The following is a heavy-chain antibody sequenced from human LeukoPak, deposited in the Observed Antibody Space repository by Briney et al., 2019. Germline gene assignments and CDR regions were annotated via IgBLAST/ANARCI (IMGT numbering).Heavy chain of an antibody. Sequence: SSGTLSLTCTVSGGSISGYSWSWIRQSAGEGLEWIGRVYTSGNTNYTPSFTSRVTMSICTSKKQFSLKLRSVAAADTTVYYCARGNPAGPWGQGTLVTVSS. V-gene: IGHV4-4*07. J-gene: IGHJ5*02. D-gene: IGHD2/OR15-2a*01. CDR1: GGSISGYS. CDR3: ARGNPAGP. CDR2: VYTSGNT.